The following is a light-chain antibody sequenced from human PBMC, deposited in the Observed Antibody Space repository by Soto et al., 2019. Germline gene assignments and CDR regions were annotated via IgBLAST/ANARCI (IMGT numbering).Light chain of an antibody. CDR1: QSVSTN. CDR3: QQYANWPPWT. V-gene: IGKV3-15*01. CDR2: GAS. J-gene: IGKJ1*01. Sequence: EIVMTQSPATLSVSPGETATLSCRASQSVSTNLAWYQQKPGQAPRLLIYGASTRATGIAARFSGSGSATEFTLTISSLQSEDFAVYYCQQYANWPPWTFGQGTKVEIK.